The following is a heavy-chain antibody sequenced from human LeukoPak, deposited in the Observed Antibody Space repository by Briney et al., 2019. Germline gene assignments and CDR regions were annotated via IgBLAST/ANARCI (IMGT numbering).Heavy chain of an antibody. Sequence: SETLSLTRTVSGGSISSYYWSWIRQPPGKGLEWIGYIYYSGSTNYNPSLKSRVTISVDTSKNQFSLKLSSVTAADTVVYYCARQYCSGGSCYWYFDLWGRGTLVTVSS. D-gene: IGHD2-15*01. J-gene: IGHJ2*01. V-gene: IGHV4-59*01. CDR2: IYYSGST. CDR1: GGSISSYY. CDR3: ARQYCSGGSCYWYFDL.